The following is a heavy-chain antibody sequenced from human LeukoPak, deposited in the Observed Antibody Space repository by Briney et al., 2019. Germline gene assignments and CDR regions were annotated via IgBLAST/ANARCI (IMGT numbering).Heavy chain of an antibody. V-gene: IGHV1-69*04. CDR3: ARDRNLEGIALSNWFDP. Sequence: ASVKVSCKASGGTFSSYTISWVRQAPGQGLEWMGRIIPTLGIANYAQKFQGRVTITADKSTSTAYMELSSLRSEDTAVYYCARDRNLEGIALSNWFDPWGQGTLVTVSS. D-gene: IGHD6-13*01. CDR2: IIPTLGIA. CDR1: GGTFSSYT. J-gene: IGHJ5*02.